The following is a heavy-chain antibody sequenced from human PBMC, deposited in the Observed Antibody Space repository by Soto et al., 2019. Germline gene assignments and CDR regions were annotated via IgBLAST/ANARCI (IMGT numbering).Heavy chain of an antibody. CDR3: AKGVPGIAVAGTGYFQH. Sequence: GGSLRLSCRTSGFRFSSYGMHWVRQAPGKGLEWVSGISGSGDSTYYADSVKGRFTISRDNSKNTLYLQMNSLRAEDTAVYYCAKGVPGIAVAGTGYFQHWGQGTLVTVSS. J-gene: IGHJ1*01. CDR2: ISGSGDST. V-gene: IGHV3-23*01. CDR1: GFRFSSYG. D-gene: IGHD6-19*01.